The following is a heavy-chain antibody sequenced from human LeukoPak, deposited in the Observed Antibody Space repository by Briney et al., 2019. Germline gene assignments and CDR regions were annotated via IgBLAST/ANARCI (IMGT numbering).Heavy chain of an antibody. CDR1: GFTVSSNY. J-gene: IGHJ4*02. V-gene: IGHV3-53*01. D-gene: IGHD3-9*01. CDR2: IYSYGAT. Sequence: GGSLRLSCAASGFTVSSNYMSWVRQAPGKGLEWVSVIYSYGATDYADSVKGRFTISRDTSKSTLYLQMNSLRAEDTAVYYCARDHILTGNFWGQGILVIVSS. CDR3: ARDHILTGNF.